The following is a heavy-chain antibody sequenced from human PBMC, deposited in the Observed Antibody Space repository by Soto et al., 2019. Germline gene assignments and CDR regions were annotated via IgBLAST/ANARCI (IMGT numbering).Heavy chain of an antibody. CDR2: IYYSGST. Sequence: QVQLQESGPGLVKPSQTLSLTCTVSGGSISSYYWSWIRQPPGEGLEWIGYIYYSGSTNYNPSLKSRVTMSVDTSRNQFSLKVRSVTAADTAVYYCARVSGYSNSPPDYWGQGTLVTVSS. CDR3: ARVSGYSNSPPDY. CDR1: GGSISSYY. D-gene: IGHD6-13*01. J-gene: IGHJ4*02. V-gene: IGHV4-59*01.